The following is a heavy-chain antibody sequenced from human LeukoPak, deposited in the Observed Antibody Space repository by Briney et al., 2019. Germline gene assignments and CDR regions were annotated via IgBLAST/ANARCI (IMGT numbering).Heavy chain of an antibody. V-gene: IGHV3-30-3*01. CDR2: ISFDGNNK. J-gene: IGHJ3*02. D-gene: IGHD2/OR15-2a*01. CDR3: ARDSNKGAFDI. CDR1: GFTFNTYA. Sequence: PGGSLRLSCAASGFTFNTYAIHWVRQAPGKGLEWVAVISFDGNNKYYADSVKGRFTISRDNAKNSLYLQMNSLRAEDTAVYYCARDSNKGAFDIWGQGTMVTVSS.